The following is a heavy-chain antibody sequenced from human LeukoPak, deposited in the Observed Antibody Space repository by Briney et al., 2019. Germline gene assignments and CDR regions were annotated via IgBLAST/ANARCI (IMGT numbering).Heavy chain of an antibody. J-gene: IGHJ6*02. D-gene: IGHD1-1*01. Sequence: ASVKVSCKASGYTFTGYYMHWVRQAPGQGLEWMGWINPNSGGTNYAQKFQGRVTMTRDTSISTAYMELSRLRSDDTAVYYCARGLEGRTMYYYGMDVWGQGTTVTVSS. CDR3: ARGLEGRTMYYYGMDV. CDR1: GYTFTGYY. CDR2: INPNSGGT. V-gene: IGHV1-2*02.